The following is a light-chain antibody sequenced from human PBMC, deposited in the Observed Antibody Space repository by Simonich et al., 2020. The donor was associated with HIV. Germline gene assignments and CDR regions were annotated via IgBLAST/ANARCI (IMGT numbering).Light chain of an antibody. CDR2: DAS. CDR1: QSVSSY. V-gene: IGKV3-11*01. CDR3: HQYYNWPLF. J-gene: IGKJ2*01. Sequence: EIVLTQSPATLSLSPGERATLSCRASQSVSSYLAWYQQKPGQAPRLLIYDASNRATGIPARFSGSGSGTDFTLTISSMQSEDFAVYYCHQYYNWPLFFGQGTKVEIK.